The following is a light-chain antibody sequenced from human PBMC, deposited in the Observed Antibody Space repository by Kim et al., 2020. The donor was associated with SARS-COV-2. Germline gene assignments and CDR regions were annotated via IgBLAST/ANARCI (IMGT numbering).Light chain of an antibody. V-gene: IGKV3-20*01. J-gene: IGKJ1*01. Sequence: EIVLTQSPGTLSLSPGERATLSCRASQSFSSSYLAWYQQKPGQFPRLLIYGASSRATGIPDRFSGSGSVTDFTLIISRLEPEDFAVYYCQQYGSSPRTFGQGTKVDIK. CDR3: QQYGSSPRT. CDR1: QSFSSSY. CDR2: GAS.